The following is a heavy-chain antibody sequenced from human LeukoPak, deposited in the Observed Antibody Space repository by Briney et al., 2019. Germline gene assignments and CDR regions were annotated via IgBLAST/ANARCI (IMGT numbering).Heavy chain of an antibody. Sequence: GGSLRLSCVASGFTFGKYWMHWVRQAPVKELVCISRINNDGSTVYADSVAGRFTISRDNARDTLYLQMNSLRVEDTAVYYWARDYYGSIDLWGQGTLVTVSS. J-gene: IGHJ1*01. V-gene: IGHV3-74*01. CDR1: GFTFGKYW. D-gene: IGHD3-10*01. CDR3: ARDYYGSIDL. CDR2: INNDGST.